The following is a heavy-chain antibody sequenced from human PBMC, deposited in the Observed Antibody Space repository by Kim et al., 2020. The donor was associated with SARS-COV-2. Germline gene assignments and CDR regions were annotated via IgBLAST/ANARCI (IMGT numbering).Heavy chain of an antibody. Sequence: ASVKVSCKASGYTFTSYYMHWVRQAPGQGLEWMGLINPSGGSTSYAQKFQGRVTMTRDTSTSTVYMELSSLRSEDTAVYYCASMAWELAPFDYWGQGTLVTVSS. CDR2: INPSGGST. D-gene: IGHD1-26*01. CDR3: ASMAWELAPFDY. J-gene: IGHJ4*02. V-gene: IGHV1-46*01. CDR1: GYTFTSYY.